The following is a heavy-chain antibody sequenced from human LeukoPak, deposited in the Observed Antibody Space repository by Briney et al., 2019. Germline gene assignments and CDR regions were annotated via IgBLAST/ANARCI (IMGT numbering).Heavy chain of an antibody. CDR3: ARSAQSSSLDY. Sequence: SETLSLTCTVSGGSISSGGYYWSWIRQPPGKGLESIGYIYHSGSTYYNPSLKSRVTISVDRSKNQFSLKLSSVTAADTAVYYCARSAQSSSLDYWGQGTLVTVSS. CDR1: GGSISSGGYY. V-gene: IGHV4-30-2*01. J-gene: IGHJ4*02. D-gene: IGHD6-13*01. CDR2: IYHSGST.